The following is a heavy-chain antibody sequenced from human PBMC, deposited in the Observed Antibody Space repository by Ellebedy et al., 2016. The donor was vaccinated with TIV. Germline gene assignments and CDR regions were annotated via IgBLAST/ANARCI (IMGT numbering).Heavy chain of an antibody. J-gene: IGHJ3*01. Sequence: GGSLRLSCATSELTVSANYMHWVRQSPGKGLEWVSIIYSSGSTYYADSVKGRFTISRDDSTNTLYLKMNSLRVEDTAVYYCAKAVAGRMDALDVWGQGTLVTVSS. CDR2: IYSSGST. CDR1: ELTVSANY. V-gene: IGHV3-53*01. CDR3: AKAVAGRMDALDV. D-gene: IGHD6-19*01.